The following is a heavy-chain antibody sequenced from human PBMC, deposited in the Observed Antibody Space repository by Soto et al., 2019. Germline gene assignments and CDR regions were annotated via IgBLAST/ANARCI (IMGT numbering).Heavy chain of an antibody. D-gene: IGHD6-6*01. Sequence: SETLSLTCTVSGGSISGYYWSWIRQPPGKGLEWIGYIYHSGSTNYNPSLQSRVTVSIDTSKNQLSLSLSSVTAADTAIYYCAKRSSSSTFDYWGQGTLVTVSS. J-gene: IGHJ4*02. V-gene: IGHV4-59*12. CDR1: GGSISGYY. CDR2: IYHSGST. CDR3: AKRSSSSTFDY.